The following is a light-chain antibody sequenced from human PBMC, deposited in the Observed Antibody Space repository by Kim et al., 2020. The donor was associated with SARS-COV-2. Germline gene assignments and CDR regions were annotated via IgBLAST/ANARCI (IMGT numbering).Light chain of an antibody. Sequence: SPWERATLACRARQTINNKLVCYQQKPGQAPSLLIYDATTRATGVPARFIGSGSETDFTLTISSLQSEDFAVYYCQQSHDWPPLTFGQGTKVDIK. CDR1: QTINNK. CDR3: QQSHDWPPLT. V-gene: IGKV3-15*01. CDR2: DAT. J-gene: IGKJ1*01.